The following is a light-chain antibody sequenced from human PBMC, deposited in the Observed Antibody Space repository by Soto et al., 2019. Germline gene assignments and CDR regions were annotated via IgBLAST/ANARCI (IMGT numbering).Light chain of an antibody. V-gene: IGKV3-15*01. J-gene: IGKJ3*01. CDR1: QSLSRN. CDR2: GAS. Sequence: EILMTQSPATLSVSPGERATLSCRASQSLSRNLAWYQQKPGQAPRLLIYGASTRASGVPARFSGIGSGTEFTHTISSLQSEDFALYYCQHYNDWPTAFACGPGTKVYL. CDR3: QHYNDWPTAFA.